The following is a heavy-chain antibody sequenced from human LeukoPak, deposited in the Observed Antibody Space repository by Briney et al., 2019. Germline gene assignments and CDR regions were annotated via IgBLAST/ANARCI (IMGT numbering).Heavy chain of an antibody. D-gene: IGHD3-9*01. J-gene: IGHJ6*02. CDR3: ARDRRVRYFDWFYGMDV. V-gene: IGHV3-7*01. CDR2: IKQDGSEK. CDR1: GFTFSSYW. Sequence: PGGSLRLSCAASGFTFSSYWMSWVRQAPGKGLEWVANIKQDGSEKYYVDSVKGRFTISRDNAKNSLYLQMNSLRAEDTAVYYCARDRRVRYFDWFYGMDVWGQGTTVTVSS.